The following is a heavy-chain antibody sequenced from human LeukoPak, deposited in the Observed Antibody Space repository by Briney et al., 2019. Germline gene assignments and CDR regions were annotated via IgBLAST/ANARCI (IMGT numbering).Heavy chain of an antibody. V-gene: IGHV1-46*01. CDR1: GYTFTSNY. J-gene: IGHJ4*02. Sequence: ASVKVSCKAFGYTFTSNYMHWVRQAPGQGPEWMGVISPSGGSTTYAQKFQGRVTLTRDMSTSTDYLELSSLRSEDTAVYYCAKLWLYGSGSSKTVHFDYWGQGTLVTVSS. CDR3: AKLWLYGSGSSKTVHFDY. D-gene: IGHD3-10*01. CDR2: ISPSGGST.